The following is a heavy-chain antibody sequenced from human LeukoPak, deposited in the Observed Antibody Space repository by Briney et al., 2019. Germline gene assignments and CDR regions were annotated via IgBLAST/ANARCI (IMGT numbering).Heavy chain of an antibody. CDR1: GGSISSSNW. CDR3: ARVGSSGWYGDY. CDR2: IYHSGST. J-gene: IGHJ4*02. V-gene: IGHV4-4*02. Sequence: PSETLSLTCAVSGGSISSSNWWSWVRQPPGKGLEWIGEIYHSGSTNYNPSLKSRVAISVDKSKNQFSLKLSSVTAADTAVYYCARVGSSGWYGDYWGQGTLVTVSS. D-gene: IGHD6-19*01.